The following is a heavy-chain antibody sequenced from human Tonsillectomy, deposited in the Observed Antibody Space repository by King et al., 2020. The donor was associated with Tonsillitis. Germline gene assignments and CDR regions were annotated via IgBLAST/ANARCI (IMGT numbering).Heavy chain of an antibody. V-gene: IGHV4-39*01. CDR1: GGSISSGDHF. CDR2: MYETGTI. CDR3: ARYVSGSFDY. Sequence: QLQESGPGVVKSSETLSLTCTVSGGSISSGDHFWAWIRQPPGKGLEWIGYMYETGTIFYNPYLKSRITISGGTSENRFSLKLSSVTAADTAVYFCARYVSGSFDYWGQGALVTVSS. D-gene: IGHD1-26*01. J-gene: IGHJ4*02.